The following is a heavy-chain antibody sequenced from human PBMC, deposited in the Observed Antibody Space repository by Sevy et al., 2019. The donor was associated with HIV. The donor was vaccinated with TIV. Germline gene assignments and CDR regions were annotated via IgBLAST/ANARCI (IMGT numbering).Heavy chain of an antibody. D-gene: IGHD6-13*01. CDR1: GFTFSSYA. Sequence: GGSLRLSCAASGFTFSSYAMSWVRQAPGKGLEWVSAISGSGGSTYYADSVKGRFTISRDNSKNTLYLQMNSLRAEDTAVYYCAKDQGRVAAAGTYNWFDPWGLGTLVTVSS. CDR2: ISGSGGST. CDR3: AKDQGRVAAAGTYNWFDP. V-gene: IGHV3-23*01. J-gene: IGHJ5*02.